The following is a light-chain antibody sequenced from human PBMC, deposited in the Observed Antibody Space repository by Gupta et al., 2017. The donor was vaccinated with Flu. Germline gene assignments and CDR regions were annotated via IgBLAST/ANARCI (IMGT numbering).Light chain of an antibody. V-gene: IGKV1-6*01. Sequence: SSLSASVGGRVTITCRASQDITHDLAWYQQKPGKAPKLLIYAASSLHSGVPSRFSGSRSGTNFTPTISSLQPEDFATYYCLQDYSYPPWTFGQGTKVEIK. CDR1: QDITHD. CDR2: AAS. J-gene: IGKJ1*01. CDR3: LQDYSYPPWT.